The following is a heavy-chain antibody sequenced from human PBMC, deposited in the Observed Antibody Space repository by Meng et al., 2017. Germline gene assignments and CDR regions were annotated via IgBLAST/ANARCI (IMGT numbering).Heavy chain of an antibody. D-gene: IGHD3-22*01. CDR1: GFTLSDYY. CDR3: ARVSYYDSSGLGAFDI. CDR2: ISSSGSTI. V-gene: IGHV3-11*01. J-gene: IGHJ3*02. Sequence: VVLVGSGGGLLQPGGSLRLSCAASGFTLSDYYMSWIRQAPGKGLEWVSYISSSGSTIYYADSVKGRFTISRDNAKNSLYLQMNSLRAEDTAVYYCARVSYYDSSGLGAFDIWGQGTMVTVSS.